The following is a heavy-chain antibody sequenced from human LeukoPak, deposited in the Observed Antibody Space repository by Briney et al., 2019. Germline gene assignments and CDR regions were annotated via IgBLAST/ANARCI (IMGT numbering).Heavy chain of an antibody. Sequence: SETLSLTCAVSGFSISTGYFWGWIRQPPGKGLEWIGSLYHSGSTYYNPSLTSRVTISLDTSKNQFSLKLTSVTAADTAVYYCAGQHSTSWYHRVDYWGQGTLVTVSS. D-gene: IGHD6-13*01. CDR1: GFSISTGYF. CDR2: LYHSGST. V-gene: IGHV4-38-2*01. CDR3: AGQHSTSWYHRVDY. J-gene: IGHJ4*02.